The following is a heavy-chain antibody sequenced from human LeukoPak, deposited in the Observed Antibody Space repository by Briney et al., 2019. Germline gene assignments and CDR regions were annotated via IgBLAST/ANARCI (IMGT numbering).Heavy chain of an antibody. V-gene: IGHV3-48*03. CDR2: ISSSGSTI. J-gene: IGHJ4*02. CDR3: ARAVPTGYSSGWSVFDY. Sequence: PGGSLILSCAASGFTFSSYEMNWVRQAPGKGLEWVSYISSSGSTIYYADSVKGRFTISRDNAKNSLYLQMNSLRAEDTAVYYCARAVPTGYSSGWSVFDYWGQGTLVTVSS. D-gene: IGHD6-19*01. CDR1: GFTFSSYE.